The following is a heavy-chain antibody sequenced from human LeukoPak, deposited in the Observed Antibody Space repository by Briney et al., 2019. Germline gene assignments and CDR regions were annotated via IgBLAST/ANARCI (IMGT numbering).Heavy chain of an antibody. CDR2: ISAYNGNT. CDR1: GYTFTSYG. J-gene: IGHJ4*02. CDR3: ARDSPRTLPDY. Sequence: ASVTVSCTASGYTFTSYGISWVRQAPGQGLEWMGWISAYNGNTNYAQKLQGRVTMTTDTSTSTAYMELRSLRSDDTAVYYCARDSPRTLPDYWGQGTLVTVSS. V-gene: IGHV1-18*01.